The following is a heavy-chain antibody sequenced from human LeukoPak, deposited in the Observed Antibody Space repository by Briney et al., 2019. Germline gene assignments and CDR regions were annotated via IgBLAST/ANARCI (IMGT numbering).Heavy chain of an antibody. D-gene: IGHD2-15*01. CDR1: GFTFDDYG. J-gene: IGHJ4*02. V-gene: IGHV3-20*04. Sequence: GGPLRLSCAASGFTFDDYGMSWVRQAPGKGLEWVSGINWNGGSTGYADSVKGRFAISRDNAKNSLYLQMNSLRAEDTALYYCARDDCSGGSCYCDYCGQGTLVTVSS. CDR2: INWNGGST. CDR3: ARDDCSGGSCYCDY.